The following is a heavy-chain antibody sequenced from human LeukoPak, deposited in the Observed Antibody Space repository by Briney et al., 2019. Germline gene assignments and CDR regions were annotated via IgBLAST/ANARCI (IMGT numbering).Heavy chain of an antibody. Sequence: SETLSLTCTVSGGSISSYYWSWIRQPPGKGLEWIGYIYYSGSTNHNPSLKGRVTISVDTSKNQFSLKLSSVTAADTAVYYCARRGNWGFGWDYWGQGTLVTVSS. CDR1: GGSISSYY. CDR2: IYYSGST. J-gene: IGHJ4*02. V-gene: IGHV4-59*08. D-gene: IGHD7-27*01. CDR3: ARRGNWGFGWDY.